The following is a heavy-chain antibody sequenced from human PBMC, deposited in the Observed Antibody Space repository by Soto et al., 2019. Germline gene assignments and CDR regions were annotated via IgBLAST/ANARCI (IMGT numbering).Heavy chain of an antibody. V-gene: IGHV3-23*01. CDR1: GFAFDING. CDR3: AKVRRDFAWLSELDYFDY. J-gene: IGHJ4*02. CDR2: ISAGGGTT. Sequence: VPLLDSGGGLVQPGGSLRLSCAASGFAFDINGMTWVRQVPGKGLEWVSAISAGGGTTYYADPVKGRFTISRDNSKNMLYLQMNSLRAEDTAVYYCAKVRRDFAWLSELDYFDYWGQGTPVTVSS. D-gene: IGHD3-9*01.